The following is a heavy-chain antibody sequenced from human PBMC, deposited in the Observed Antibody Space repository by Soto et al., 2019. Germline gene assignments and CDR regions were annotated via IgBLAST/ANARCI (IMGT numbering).Heavy chain of an antibody. J-gene: IGHJ4*02. V-gene: IGHV2-5*02. D-gene: IGHD6-13*01. CDR2: IYWDDDK. CDR1: GFSLSTSGVG. CDR3: AHTLIAAAAPYYFDY. Sequence: QITLKESGPTLVKPTQTLTLTYTFSGFSLSTSGVGVGWIRQPPGKALEWLALIYWDDDKRYSPSLKSRLTITKDTSKNQVVLTMTNMDPVDTATYYCAHTLIAAAAPYYFDYWGQGTLVTVSS.